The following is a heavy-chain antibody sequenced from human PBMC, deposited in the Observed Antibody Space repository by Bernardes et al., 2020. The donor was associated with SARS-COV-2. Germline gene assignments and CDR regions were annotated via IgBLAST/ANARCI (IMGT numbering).Heavy chain of an antibody. D-gene: IGHD2-2*01. J-gene: IGHJ4*02. Sequence: GGFLRLSCAASGISFSSYWMHWVRQAPGKGLVWVSRISGEGTGITYADSVKGRFTISRDNAKNTLYLQMDSLRVEDTAVYYCAGTSTTCCDSWGQGTLVTVSS. CDR1: GISFSSYW. CDR2: ISGEGTGI. CDR3: AGTSTTCCDS. V-gene: IGHV3-74*03.